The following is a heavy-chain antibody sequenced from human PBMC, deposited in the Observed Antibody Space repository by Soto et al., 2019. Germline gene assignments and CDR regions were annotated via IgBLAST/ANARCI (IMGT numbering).Heavy chain of an antibody. CDR3: AGGGYGDYLYLDY. D-gene: IGHD4-17*01. CDR2: IYYSGST. Sequence: QVQLQESGPGLVKPSQTLSLTCTVSGGSISSGGYYWSWIRQHPGKGLEWIGYIYYSGSTYYNPSLKSRVNISVDTSKNPFSLKVSSVTAGDTAVYYWAGGGYGDYLYLDYWGQGTLVTVSS. J-gene: IGHJ4*02. V-gene: IGHV4-31*03. CDR1: GGSISSGGYY.